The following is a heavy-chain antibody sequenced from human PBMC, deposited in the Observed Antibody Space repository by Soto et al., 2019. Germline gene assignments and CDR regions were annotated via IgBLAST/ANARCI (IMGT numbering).Heavy chain of an antibody. Sequence: SGKVSFKASSYTFTSYYMHWVRQAPGQGLEWMGIINPSGGSTSYAQKLQGRVTMTTDTSTSTAYMELRSLRSDDTAVYYCARDGYNRDYFDYWGQGTLVTVSS. CDR3: ARDGYNRDYFDY. V-gene: IGHV1-46*01. J-gene: IGHJ4*02. CDR1: SYTFTSYY. CDR2: INPSGGST. D-gene: IGHD5-12*01.